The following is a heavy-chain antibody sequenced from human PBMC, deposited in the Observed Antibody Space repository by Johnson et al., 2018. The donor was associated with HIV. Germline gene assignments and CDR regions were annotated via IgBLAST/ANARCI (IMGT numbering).Heavy chain of an antibody. Sequence: VQLVESGGGLIQPGGSLRLSCAASGFTVSSNYMSWVRQAPGKGLAWVSVIYSGGSTYSADSVKGRFTISRDNSKNTRYLQMNSLRAEDTAVYYCARGLIDYGDSQAFDIWGQGTMVTVSS. V-gene: IGHV3-66*03. CDR2: IYSGGST. CDR1: GFTVSSNY. J-gene: IGHJ3*02. CDR3: ARGLIDYGDSQAFDI. D-gene: IGHD4-17*01.